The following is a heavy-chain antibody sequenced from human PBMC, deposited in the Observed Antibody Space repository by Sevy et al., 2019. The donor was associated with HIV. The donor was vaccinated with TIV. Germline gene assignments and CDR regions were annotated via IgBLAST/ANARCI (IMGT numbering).Heavy chain of an antibody. J-gene: IGHJ5*02. CDR3: ARAPPVRSGDDSLNWFDP. CDR2: ISYTGDT. D-gene: IGHD5-12*01. V-gene: IGHV4-59*01. CDR1: YGSIIGYH. Sequence: SETLSLTCTVSYGSIIGYHWSWIRQPPGKTLEYVGYISYTGDTNSNPSLNSRVTMSVDTSKNQFSLKVTSVTAADTAVYYCARAPPVRSGDDSLNWFDPWGQGTLVTVSP.